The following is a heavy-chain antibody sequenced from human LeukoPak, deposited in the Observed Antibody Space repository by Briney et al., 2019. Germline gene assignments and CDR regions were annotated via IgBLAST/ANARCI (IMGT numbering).Heavy chain of an antibody. CDR2: IYYSGST. CDR3: ARHLGWDYGFWSGYPNWFDP. Sequence: SETLSLTCTVSGGSISSSSYYWGWIRQPPGKGLEWIGSIYYSGSTYYNPSLKSRVTISVDTSKNQFSLKLSSVTAADTAVYYCARHLGWDYGFWSGYPNWFDPWGQGTLVTVSS. D-gene: IGHD3-3*01. J-gene: IGHJ5*02. CDR1: GGSISSSSYY. V-gene: IGHV4-39*01.